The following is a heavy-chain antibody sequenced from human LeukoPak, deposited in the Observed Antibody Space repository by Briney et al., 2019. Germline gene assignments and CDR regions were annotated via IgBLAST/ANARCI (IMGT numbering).Heavy chain of an antibody. CDR3: AKAFYDSSGYYVPIDY. Sequence: GGSLRLSCAASGFTFDDYAMHWVRQAPGKGLEWVSGISWNSGSIGYADSVKGRFTTSRDNAKNSLYLQMNSLRAEDTALYYCAKAFYDSSGYYVPIDYWGQGTLVTVSS. CDR2: ISWNSGSI. J-gene: IGHJ4*02. V-gene: IGHV3-9*01. D-gene: IGHD3-22*01. CDR1: GFTFDDYA.